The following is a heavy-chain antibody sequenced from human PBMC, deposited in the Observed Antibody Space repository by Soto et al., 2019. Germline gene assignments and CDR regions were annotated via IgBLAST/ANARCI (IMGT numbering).Heavy chain of an antibody. Sequence: QVQLQESGPGLVKPSQTLSLTCTVSGGSISSGGYYWTWIRQHPGKGLEWIGYNYYSGITYYNPSLNSRVTISLDTSKNPFSLKLSSVTAADTAVYYCARGSSIAGLYYGMDVWGQGTTVTVSS. CDR2: NYYSGIT. J-gene: IGHJ6*02. CDR1: GGSISSGGYY. CDR3: ARGSSIAGLYYGMDV. D-gene: IGHD6-6*01. V-gene: IGHV4-31*03.